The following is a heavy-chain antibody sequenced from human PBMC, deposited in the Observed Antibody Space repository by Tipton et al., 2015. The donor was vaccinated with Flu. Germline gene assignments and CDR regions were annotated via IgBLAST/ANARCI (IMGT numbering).Heavy chain of an antibody. J-gene: IGHJ4*02. CDR3: AKYMSGSHSAPLDY. D-gene: IGHD1-26*01. V-gene: IGHV3-9*01. CDR1: GFTFDNYA. Sequence: SGFTFDNYAMHWVRQAPGKGLEWVSGINWNSGNIGYADSVKGRFTISRDNAKNSLYLQMDSLRAEDTALYYCAKYMSGSHSAPLDYWGQGTLVTVSS. CDR2: INWNSGNI.